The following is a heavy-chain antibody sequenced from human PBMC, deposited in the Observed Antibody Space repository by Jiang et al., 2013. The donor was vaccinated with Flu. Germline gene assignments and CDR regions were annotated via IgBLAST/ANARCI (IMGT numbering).Heavy chain of an antibody. Sequence: GAEVKKPGSSVKVSCKASGGTFSSYAISWVRQAPGQGLEWMGGIIPIFGTANYAQKFQGRVTITADKSTSTAYMELRSLRSDDTAVYYCARVLYSSSSNWFDPWGQGTLVTVSS. D-gene: IGHD6-6*01. J-gene: IGHJ5*02. CDR3: ARVLYSSSSNWFDP. CDR2: IIPIFGTA. CDR1: GGTFSSYA. V-gene: IGHV1-69*06.